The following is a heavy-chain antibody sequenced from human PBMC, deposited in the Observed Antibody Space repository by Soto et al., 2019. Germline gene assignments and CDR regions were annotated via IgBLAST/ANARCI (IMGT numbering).Heavy chain of an antibody. Sequence: PGESLKISCKGSGYSFTSYWIGWVRQMPGKGLEWIVIIYPGDSDTRYSPSFQGQVTISADKSISTAYLQWSSLKASDTAMYYCATHTIDEHRRSRYGVNGMNLSAQGTTVPVSS. CDR1: GYSFTSYW. V-gene: IGHV5-51*01. J-gene: IGHJ6*01. D-gene: IGHD2-21*01. CDR3: ATHTIDEHRRSRYGVNGMNL. CDR2: IYPGDSDT.